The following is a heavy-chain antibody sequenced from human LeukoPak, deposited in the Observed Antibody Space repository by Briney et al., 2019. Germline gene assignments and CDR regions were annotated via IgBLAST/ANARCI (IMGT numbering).Heavy chain of an antibody. D-gene: IGHD3-22*01. J-gene: IGHJ4*02. CDR3: ARDWYYCDSSCYYSPLW. CDR2: ISYDGSNK. V-gene: IGHV3-30-3*01. CDR1: GFTFSSYA. Sequence: GGSLRLSCAASGFTFSSYAMHWVRQAPGKGLEWVAVISYDGSNKYYADSVKGRFTISRDNSKNTLYLQMNSLRAEDTAVYYCARDWYYCDSSCYYSPLWWGQGTLVTVSS.